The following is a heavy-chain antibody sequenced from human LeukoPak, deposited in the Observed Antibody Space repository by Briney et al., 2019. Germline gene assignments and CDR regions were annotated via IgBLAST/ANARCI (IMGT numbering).Heavy chain of an antibody. J-gene: IGHJ6*02. CDR1: GYTFTSYD. CDR3: ARGNGDSSGYHYYYYGMDV. Sequence: ASVKVSFKASGYTFTSYDNNWVRQPPGQGHEWMGWMNPNSGNTGYAQKFQGRVTMTRNTYISTAYMELSSLRSEDAAVYDCARGNGDSSGYHYYYYGMDVWGQGTTVTVSS. CDR2: MNPNSGNT. V-gene: IGHV1-8*01. D-gene: IGHD3-22*01.